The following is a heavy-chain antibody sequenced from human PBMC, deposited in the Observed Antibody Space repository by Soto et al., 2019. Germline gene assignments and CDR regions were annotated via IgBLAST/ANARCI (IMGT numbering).Heavy chain of an antibody. V-gene: IGHV4-39*01. CDR2: MLYSGLT. CDR1: GYSVSSSDFY. CDR3: APLTVSLSGPYGIHV. D-gene: IGHD2-15*01. J-gene: IGHJ6*02. Sequence: SETLSLTCSVSGYSVSSSDFYWAWIRQPPGKGLEWIGSMLYSGLTYYNPSLKSRVTLSVDTSKNQFSVRLNSATASDTAVYYCAPLTVSLSGPYGIHVWGQGTTVTVSS.